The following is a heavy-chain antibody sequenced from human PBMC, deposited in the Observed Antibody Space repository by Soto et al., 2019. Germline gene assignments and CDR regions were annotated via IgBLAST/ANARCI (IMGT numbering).Heavy chain of an antibody. CDR2: ISYDGSNR. Sequence: QVQLVESGGGVVQPGRSLRLSCAVSGFTFSSYTFHWVRQAPGEGLEWVALISYDGSNRYYADAVKGRFTISRDNSKNTLYVQMNTLRAEDTAVYYCARGPWRGYSFHYYGMDVWGQGTTVIVSS. CDR3: ARGPWRGYSFHYYGMDV. V-gene: IGHV3-30-3*01. J-gene: IGHJ6*02. CDR1: GFTFSSYT. D-gene: IGHD3-3*01.